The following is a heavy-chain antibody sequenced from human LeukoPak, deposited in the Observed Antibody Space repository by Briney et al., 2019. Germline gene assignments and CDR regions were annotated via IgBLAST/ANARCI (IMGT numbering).Heavy chain of an antibody. CDR2: IIPIFGTA. CDR1: GGTFSSYA. CDR3: ARVVLRYYDILTGTPFDI. D-gene: IGHD3-9*01. J-gene: IGHJ3*02. V-gene: IGHV1-69*13. Sequence: ASVKVSCKASGGTFSSYAISWVRQAPGQGLEWTGGIIPIFGTANYAQKFQGRVTITADESTSTAYMELSSLRSEDTAVYYCARVVLRYYDILTGTPFDIWGQGTMVTVSS.